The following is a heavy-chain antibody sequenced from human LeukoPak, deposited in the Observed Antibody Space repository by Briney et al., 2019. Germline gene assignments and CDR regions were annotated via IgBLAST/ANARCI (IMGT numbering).Heavy chain of an antibody. D-gene: IGHD3/OR15-3a*01. V-gene: IGHV1-24*01. J-gene: IGHJ3*02. Sequence: GASVKVSCKVSGYSVMELSMHWVRQAPGKGLEWMGGFDPEDGETIYAQKFQGRVTMTEDTSTDTAYMELSSLRSEDTAVYYCATSGPDWGDAFDIWGQGTMVTVSS. CDR1: GYSVMELS. CDR3: ATSGPDWGDAFDI. CDR2: FDPEDGET.